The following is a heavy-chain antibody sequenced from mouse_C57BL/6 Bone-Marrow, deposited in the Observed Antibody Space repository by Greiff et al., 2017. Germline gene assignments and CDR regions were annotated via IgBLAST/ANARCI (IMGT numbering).Heavy chain of an antibody. CDR2: ISSGGSYT. CDR3: ARHPGRGGY. CDR1: GFTFSSYG. V-gene: IGHV5-6*01. Sequence: DVHLVESGGDLVKPGGSLKLSCAASGFTFSSYGMSWVRQTPDKRLEWVANISSGGSYTYYPDSVKGRFTISRDNAKNTLYLQMSSLKSEDTAMYYCARHPGRGGYWGQGTTLTVSS. J-gene: IGHJ2*01. D-gene: IGHD3-1*01.